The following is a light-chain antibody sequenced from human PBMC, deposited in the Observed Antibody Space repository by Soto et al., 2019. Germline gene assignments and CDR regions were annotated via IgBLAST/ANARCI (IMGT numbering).Light chain of an antibody. Sequence: DIQMTQSPSTLSASVGDRVTITCRASQSISSWLAWYQQKPGKAPKLLIYDASSLESGVPSRFSGSGSGTVFTLTISSLQPDDFATYYCQQYNSYGTFGQGTKVDIK. CDR3: QQYNSYGT. CDR2: DAS. V-gene: IGKV1-5*01. J-gene: IGKJ1*01. CDR1: QSISSW.